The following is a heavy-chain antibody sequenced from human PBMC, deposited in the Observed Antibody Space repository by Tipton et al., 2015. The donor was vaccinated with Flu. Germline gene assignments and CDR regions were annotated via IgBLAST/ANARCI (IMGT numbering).Heavy chain of an antibody. J-gene: IGHJ4*02. D-gene: IGHD3-3*01. Sequence: TLSLTCTVSGGSISSYYWSWIRQPPGKGLEWIGYIYYSGSTNYNPSLKSRVTISVDTSKNQFSLKLSSVTAADTAVYYCARGSLGYDFWSGQGPLGYWGQGTLVTVSS. CDR1: GGSISSYY. V-gene: IGHV4-59*01. CDR2: IYYSGST. CDR3: ARGSLGYDFWSGQGPLGY.